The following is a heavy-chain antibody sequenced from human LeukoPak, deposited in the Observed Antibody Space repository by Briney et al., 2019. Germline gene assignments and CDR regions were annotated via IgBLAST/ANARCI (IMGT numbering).Heavy chain of an antibody. CDR3: ARKPLADYYDRSGYFSARYYYYMDV. Sequence: GGSLRLSCAASGFTVSSNYMSWVRQAPGKGLEWVSVIYSGGSTYYADSVKGRFTISRDNSKNTLYLQMNSPRAEDTAAYYCARKPLADYYDRSGYFSARYYYYMDVWGKGTTVTVSS. CDR2: IYSGGST. D-gene: IGHD3-22*01. V-gene: IGHV3-53*01. J-gene: IGHJ6*03. CDR1: GFTVSSNY.